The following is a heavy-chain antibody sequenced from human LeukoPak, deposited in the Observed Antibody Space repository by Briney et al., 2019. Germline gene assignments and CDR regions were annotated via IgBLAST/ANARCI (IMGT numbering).Heavy chain of an antibody. Sequence: PGRSLRLSCTASGFTFGDYAMSWVRQAPGKGLEWVGFIRSKAYGGTTEYAASVKGRFTISRDDSKSIAYLQMNSLKTEDTAVYYCTRADIDCSSTSCYLYWGQGTPVTVSS. CDR3: TRADIDCSSTSCYLY. V-gene: IGHV3-49*04. J-gene: IGHJ4*02. D-gene: IGHD2-2*01. CDR1: GFTFGDYA. CDR2: IRSKAYGGTT.